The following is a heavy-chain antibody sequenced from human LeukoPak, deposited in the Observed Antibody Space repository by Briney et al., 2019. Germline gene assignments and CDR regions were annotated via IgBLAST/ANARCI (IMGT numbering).Heavy chain of an antibody. CDR3: ARVLQNYYYLDV. CDR1: GVSVSSHY. J-gene: IGHJ6*03. D-gene: IGHD3-3*01. CDR2: IYDSEST. V-gene: IGHV4-59*02. Sequence: PSETLSLTCTVSGVSVSSHYWSWVRQPPGKGLEWIGNIYDSESTHYKSSLKSRVTISVDTSKNQFSLRLRSVTAADTAVYYCARVLQNYYYLDVWGKGTRSPSP.